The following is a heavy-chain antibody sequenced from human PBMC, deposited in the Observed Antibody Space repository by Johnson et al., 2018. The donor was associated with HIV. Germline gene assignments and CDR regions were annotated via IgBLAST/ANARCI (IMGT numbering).Heavy chain of an antibody. D-gene: IGHD2-15*01. Sequence: QVQLVESGGSVVRPGGSLRLSCAASGFTFSSYGMHWVRQAPGKGLEWVAVIYSGGSTYYADSVKGRFTISRDSSKNTLYLQMNSLRAEDTALYYCARDRAIGGWSIDIWGQGTMVTVSS. J-gene: IGHJ3*02. V-gene: IGHV3-NL1*01. CDR1: GFTFSSYG. CDR2: IYSGGST. CDR3: ARDRAIGGWSIDI.